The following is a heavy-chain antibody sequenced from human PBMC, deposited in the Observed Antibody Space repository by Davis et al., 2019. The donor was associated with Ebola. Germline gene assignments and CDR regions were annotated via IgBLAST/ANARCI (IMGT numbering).Heavy chain of an antibody. CDR1: DNTFTNYW. CDR2: IYTGDSDT. J-gene: IGHJ3*01. CDR3: ASLRRTITGMDDGFDV. D-gene: IGHD1-20*01. Sequence: KVSCKGSDNTFTNYWIGWVRQMPGKGLEWMGIIYTGDSDTRYSPSFRGQVTISADKSTRTAYLQWGRLKASDTAMYYCASLRRTITGMDDGFDVWGQGTMVTVSS. V-gene: IGHV5-51*01.